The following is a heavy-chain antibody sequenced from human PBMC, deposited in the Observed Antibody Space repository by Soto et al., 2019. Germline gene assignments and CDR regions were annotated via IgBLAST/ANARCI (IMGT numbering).Heavy chain of an antibody. CDR2: IDWDDDK. V-gene: IGHV2-70*01. CDR3: ARFLVPPAMGNYYYYGIGG. J-gene: IGHJ6*02. D-gene: IGHD2-2*01. Sequence: SGPTLVNPTQTLTLTCTFSGFSLSTSGMCVSWIRQPPGKALEWLALIDWDDDKYYSTSLKTRLTISKDTSKNQVVLTMTNMDHVDTATYYCARFLVPPAMGNYYYYGIGGRGQGTTVIFSS. CDR1: GFSLSTSGMC.